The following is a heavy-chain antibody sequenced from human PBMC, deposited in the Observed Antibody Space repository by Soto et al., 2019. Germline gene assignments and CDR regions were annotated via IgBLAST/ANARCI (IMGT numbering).Heavy chain of an antibody. J-gene: IGHJ6*02. D-gene: IGHD3-3*01. V-gene: IGHV1-46*03. CDR3: AVVPFWSGYYTGPPSYYYYGMDV. CDR2: INPSGGST. Sequence: GASVKVSCKASGYTFTSYYMHWVRQAPGQGLEWMGIINPSGGSTSYAQKFQGRVTMTRDTSTSTVYMELSSLRSEDTAVYYCAVVPFWSGYYTGPPSYYYYGMDVWGQGTTVA. CDR1: GYTFTSYY.